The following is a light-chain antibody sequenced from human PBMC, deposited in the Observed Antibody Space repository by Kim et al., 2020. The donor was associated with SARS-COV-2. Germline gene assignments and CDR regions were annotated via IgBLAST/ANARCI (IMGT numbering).Light chain of an antibody. V-gene: IGLV3-25*03. CDR1: ALPEKQ. J-gene: IGLJ1*01. Sequence: SYELTQPPSVSVSPGQTARITCSGDALPEKQTYWYQQKSGQAPLLRIYKDSERPSGIPGRFSGSSSGTTVTLTISGVQAEDDADYYCQSADGSGTYVFGTGTKVTVL. CDR3: QSADGSGTYV. CDR2: KDS.